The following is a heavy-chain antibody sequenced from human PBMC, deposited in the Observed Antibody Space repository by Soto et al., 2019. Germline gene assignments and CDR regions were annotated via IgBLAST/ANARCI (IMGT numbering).Heavy chain of an antibody. D-gene: IGHD3-3*01. Sequence: QLQLQESGPGLVKPSETLSLTCTVSGGSISSSSYYWGWIRQPPGKGLEWIGSIYYSGSTYYNPSLKSRVTISVDTSKNQFSLKLSSVTAADTAVYYCARITIFGVVIGLGWYMDVWGKGTTVTVSS. J-gene: IGHJ6*03. V-gene: IGHV4-39*01. CDR1: GGSISSSSYY. CDR3: ARITIFGVVIGLGWYMDV. CDR2: IYYSGST.